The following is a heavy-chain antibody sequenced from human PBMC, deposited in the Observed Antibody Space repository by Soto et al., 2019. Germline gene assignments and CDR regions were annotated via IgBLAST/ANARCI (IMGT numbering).Heavy chain of an antibody. CDR3: ARLNMKQLPWFDP. CDR2: IYYSGST. J-gene: IGHJ5*02. CDR1: GGSISSYY. V-gene: IGHV4-59*08. D-gene: IGHD6-6*01. Sequence: SETLSLTCTVSGGSISSYYWSWIRQPPGKGLEWIGYIYYSGSTNYNPSLKSRVTISVDTSKNQFSLKLSSVTAADTAVYYCARLNMKQLPWFDPWGQGTLVTVSS.